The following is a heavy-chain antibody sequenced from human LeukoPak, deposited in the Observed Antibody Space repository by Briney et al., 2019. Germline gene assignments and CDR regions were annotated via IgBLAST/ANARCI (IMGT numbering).Heavy chain of an antibody. CDR3: ARDPLILVFDYGGNSEDY. CDR1: GGSFSGYY. Sequence: SETLSLTCAVYGGSFSGYYWSWIRQPPGKGLEWIGEINHSGSTNYNPSLKSRVTISVDTSKNQFSLKLSSVTAADTAVYYCARDPLILVFDYGGNSEDYWGQGTLVTVSS. J-gene: IGHJ4*02. D-gene: IGHD4-23*01. CDR2: INHSGST. V-gene: IGHV4-34*01.